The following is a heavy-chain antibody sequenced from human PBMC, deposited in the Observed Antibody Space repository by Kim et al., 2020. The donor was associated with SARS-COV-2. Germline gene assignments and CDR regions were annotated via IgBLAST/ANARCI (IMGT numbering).Heavy chain of an antibody. CDR2: INHSGST. CDR1: GGSFSDYT. CDR3: ARGRAGVVPSPVLWRGPYYHYCALAV. V-gene: IGHV4-34*01. J-gene: IGHJ6*02. Sequence: SETLSLTCAVYGGSFSDYTWTWIRQPPGKGLEWIGEINHSGSTNLSPSLKSRITISVDTSKSQFSLRLKSMPATDAAVYYCARGRAGVVPSPVLWRGPYYHYCALAVWGRGTPVAVPS. D-gene: IGHD3-3*01.